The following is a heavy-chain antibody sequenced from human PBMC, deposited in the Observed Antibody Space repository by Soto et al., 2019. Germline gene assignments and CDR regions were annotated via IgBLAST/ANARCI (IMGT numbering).Heavy chain of an antibody. J-gene: IGHJ5*02. CDR2: ISSSSSYI. CDR3: ARGDCSSTSCYTFWFDP. D-gene: IGHD2-2*02. V-gene: IGHV3-21*01. Sequence: VGSLRLSCAASGFTFSSYSMNWVRQARGKGLEWVSSISSSSSYIYYADSVKGRFTISRDNAKNSLYLQMNSLRAEGTAVYYCARGDCSSTSCYTFWFDPWGQGTLVTVSS. CDR1: GFTFSSYS.